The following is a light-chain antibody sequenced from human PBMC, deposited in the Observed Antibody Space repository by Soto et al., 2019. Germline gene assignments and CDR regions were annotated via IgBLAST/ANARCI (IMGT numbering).Light chain of an antibody. Sequence: QSALTQPASVSGSPEQSITISCSGTSSNIGGYNIVSWYQQHPGKAPEVIIYEGVKRPSGVSDRFSGSTSGVTASLTISGLQAEDEAEYYCCSYVGATTYVFGSGTKLTVL. CDR2: EGV. CDR3: CSYVGATTYV. J-gene: IGLJ1*01. CDR1: SSNIGGYNI. V-gene: IGLV2-23*01.